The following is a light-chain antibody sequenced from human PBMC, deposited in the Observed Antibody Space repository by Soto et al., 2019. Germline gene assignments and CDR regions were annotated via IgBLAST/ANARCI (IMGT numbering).Light chain of an antibody. CDR3: QQASSFPLT. J-gene: IGKJ5*01. V-gene: IGKV1D-12*01. CDR1: QGISSW. CDR2: AAS. Sequence: DIQITQSPPSMSSYLLDIVTITCRASQGISSWLAWYQQKPGKAPKLLIYAASSLQSGVPSRFSGSASGTYFTLTISSLQPEDFATYYCQQASSFPLTFGQGTRLEIK.